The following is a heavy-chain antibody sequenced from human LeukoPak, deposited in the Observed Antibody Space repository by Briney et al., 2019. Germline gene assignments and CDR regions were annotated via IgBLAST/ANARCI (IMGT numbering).Heavy chain of an antibody. V-gene: IGHV3-23*01. D-gene: IGHD2-15*01. J-gene: IGHJ4*02. CDR2: ISGSGGRT. CDR1: GFTFSSYA. Sequence: GSLRLSCAASGFTFSSYAMTWVRQAPGKGLEWVSVISGSGGRTYYADSVKGRFTISRDNSKNTLYLQMSRLRAEDTAVYYCAKDRGGGNLDFDYWGQGTLVTVSS. CDR3: AKDRGGGNLDFDY.